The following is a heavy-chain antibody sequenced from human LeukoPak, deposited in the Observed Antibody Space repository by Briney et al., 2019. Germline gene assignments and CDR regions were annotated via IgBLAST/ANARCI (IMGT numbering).Heavy chain of an antibody. CDR2: TNPDGSST. CDR3: ATHCSGGSCYPQAFDY. Sequence: GGSLRLSCAASGFTFSTYWMHWVRQGPGKGLVWVSRTNPDGSSTSYADSVKGRFTISRDNAKNTVYLQMNSLRAEDTAVYYCATHCSGGSCYPQAFDYWGQGTLVTVSS. D-gene: IGHD2-15*01. J-gene: IGHJ4*02. CDR1: GFTFSTYW. V-gene: IGHV3-74*01.